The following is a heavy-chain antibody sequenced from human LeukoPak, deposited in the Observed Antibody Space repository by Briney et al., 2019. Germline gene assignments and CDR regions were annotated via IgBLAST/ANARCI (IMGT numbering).Heavy chain of an antibody. D-gene: IGHD2-15*01. CDR3: ARAASRLLHNCDY. CDR2: IIPIFGTA. V-gene: IGHV1-69*13. CDR1: GYTFNNHY. J-gene: IGHJ4*02. Sequence: ASVKVSCKASGYTFNNHYMYWVRQAPGQGLEWMGGIIPIFGTANYAQKFQGRVTITADESTSTAYMELSSLRSEDTAVYYCARAASRLLHNCDYWGQGTLVTVSS.